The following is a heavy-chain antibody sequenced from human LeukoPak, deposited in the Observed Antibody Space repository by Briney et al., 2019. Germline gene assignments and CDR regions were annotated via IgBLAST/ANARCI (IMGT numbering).Heavy chain of an antibody. Sequence: PSETLSLTCTVSGGSISSSSYYWGWIRQPPGKGLEWIGSIYYSGSTYYNPSLKSRVTISVDTSKNQFSLKLSSVTAADTAVYYCARATDDSSGYTIDYWGQGTLVTVSS. J-gene: IGHJ4*02. V-gene: IGHV4-39*07. D-gene: IGHD3-22*01. CDR3: ARATDDSSGYTIDY. CDR1: GGSISSSSYY. CDR2: IYYSGST.